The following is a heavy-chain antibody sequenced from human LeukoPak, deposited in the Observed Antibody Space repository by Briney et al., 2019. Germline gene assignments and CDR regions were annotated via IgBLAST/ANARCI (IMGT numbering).Heavy chain of an antibody. D-gene: IGHD1-26*01. V-gene: IGHV1-24*01. Sequence: GASVKVSCKVSGYTLTELSMHWVRQAPGKGLEWMGGFDPEDGETIYAQKFQGRVTMTEDTSTDTAYMELSSLRSEDTAVCYCATKGPVGWGLPRTYWYFDLWGRGTLVTVSS. CDR3: ATKGPVGWGLPRTYWYFDL. CDR2: FDPEDGET. J-gene: IGHJ2*01. CDR1: GYTLTELS.